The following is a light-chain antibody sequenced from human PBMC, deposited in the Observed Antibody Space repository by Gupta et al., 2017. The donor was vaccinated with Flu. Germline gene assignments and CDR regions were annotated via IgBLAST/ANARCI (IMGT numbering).Light chain of an antibody. CDR1: NSGSGEY. V-gene: IGLV2-14*01. CDR2: EIN. CDR3: HSYTGGTNNWV. Sequence: QSINTTRTGSNSGSGEYVYWYQHPPGQVPKLMIYEINNRPSGIANRFSGSKSGTTASLTITGLQAEEEADYYCHSYTGGTNNWVFGGGTKLTVL. J-gene: IGLJ2*01.